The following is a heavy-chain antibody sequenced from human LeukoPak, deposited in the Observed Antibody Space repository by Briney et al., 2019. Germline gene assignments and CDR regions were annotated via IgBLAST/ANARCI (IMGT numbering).Heavy chain of an antibody. CDR1: GGTFSSYA. J-gene: IGHJ4*02. D-gene: IGHD3-10*01. CDR2: IILILGIA. Sequence: SVKVSCKASGGTFSSYAIGWVRQAPGQGLEWMGRIILILGIANYAQKFQGRVTITADKSTSAAYMELSSLRSEDTAVYYCARVGLVRSPDQFDYWGQGTLVTVSS. CDR3: ARVGLVRSPDQFDY. V-gene: IGHV1-69*04.